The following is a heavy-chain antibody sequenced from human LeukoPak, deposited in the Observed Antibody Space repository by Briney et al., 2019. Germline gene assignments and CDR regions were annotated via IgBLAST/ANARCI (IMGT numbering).Heavy chain of an antibody. V-gene: IGHV1-69*04. D-gene: IGHD5-24*01. Sequence: GSSVKVSCKASGGTFISYAISWVRQAPGQGLEWLGRIIPILGIANYAQKFQGRLTITADKSTSTAYMELSSLRSEDTAVYYCAREVVEMATIRYWYFDYWGQGTLVTVSS. CDR1: GGTFISYA. CDR2: IIPILGIA. CDR3: AREVVEMATIRYWYFDY. J-gene: IGHJ4*02.